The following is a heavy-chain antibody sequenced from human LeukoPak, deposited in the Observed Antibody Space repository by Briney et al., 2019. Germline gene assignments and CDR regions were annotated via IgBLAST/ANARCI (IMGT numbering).Heavy chain of an antibody. D-gene: IGHD6-19*01. CDR1: GFTFSSYW. V-gene: IGHV3-74*01. CDR2: IKGDGSST. J-gene: IGHJ4*02. Sequence: GGSLRLSCAASGFTFSSYWMHWVRHTPGKGLVWVSRIKGDGSSTSYADSVKGRFTISRDNAKNTLYLQMISVRAEDTAVYYCAKGLTPFASLTSRAKGMAVAAFDSWGQGTLVTVSS. CDR3: AKGLTPFASLTSRAKGMAVAAFDS.